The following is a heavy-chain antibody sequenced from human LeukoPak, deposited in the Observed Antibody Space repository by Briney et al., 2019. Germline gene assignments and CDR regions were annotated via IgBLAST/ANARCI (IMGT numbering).Heavy chain of an antibody. CDR2: ISWDGGST. CDR1: GFTFDDYA. Sequence: GGSLRLSCAASGFTFDDYAMHWVRQAPGKGLEWVSLISWDGGSTYYADSVKGQFTISRDNSKNSLYLQMNSLRAEDTALYYCARGVVIDYFDYWGQGTLVTVSS. D-gene: IGHD3-3*01. V-gene: IGHV3-43D*04. J-gene: IGHJ4*02. CDR3: ARGVVIDYFDY.